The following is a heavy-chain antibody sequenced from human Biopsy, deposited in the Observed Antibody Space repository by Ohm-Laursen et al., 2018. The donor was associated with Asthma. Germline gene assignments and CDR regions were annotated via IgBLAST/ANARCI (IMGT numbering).Heavy chain of an antibody. D-gene: IGHD1-26*01. CDR1: GFTFSSYA. Sequence: SLRLSCAASGFTFSSYAMSWVRQAPGKGLEWVSAISGSGGSTYYADSVKGRFTISRDNSKNTLYLQMNSLRAEDTAVYYCAKDKRYSGSYFVYWGQGTLVTVSS. J-gene: IGHJ4*02. V-gene: IGHV3-23*01. CDR3: AKDKRYSGSYFVY. CDR2: ISGSGGST.